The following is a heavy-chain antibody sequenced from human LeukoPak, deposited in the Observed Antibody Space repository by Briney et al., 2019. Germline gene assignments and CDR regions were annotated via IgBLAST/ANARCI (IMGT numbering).Heavy chain of an antibody. CDR3: AKRGVVIRVILVGFHKEAYYFDS. V-gene: IGHV3-23*01. Sequence: PGGSLRLSCAVSGITLSNYGMSWVRQAPGKGLEWVAGISDSGGRTNYADSVKGRFTISRDNPKNTLYLQMNSLRAEDTAVYFCAKRGVVIRVILVGFHKEAYYFDSWGRSPGHRLL. CDR2: ISDSGGRT. J-gene: IGHJ4*01. CDR1: GITLSNYG. D-gene: IGHD3-22*01.